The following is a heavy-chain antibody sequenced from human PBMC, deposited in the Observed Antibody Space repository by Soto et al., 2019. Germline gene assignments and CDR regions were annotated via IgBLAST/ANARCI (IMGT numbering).Heavy chain of an antibody. CDR2: IYSGGST. CDR1: GFTVSSNY. Sequence: LRLSCAASGFTVSSNYMSWVRQAPGKGLEWVSVIYSGGSTYYADSVRGRFTISRDNSKNTLYLQMNSLRAEDTAVYYCARDGSSSIAVAGTFDYWGQGTPVTVSS. J-gene: IGHJ4*02. V-gene: IGHV3-66*01. D-gene: IGHD6-19*01. CDR3: ARDGSSSIAVAGTFDY.